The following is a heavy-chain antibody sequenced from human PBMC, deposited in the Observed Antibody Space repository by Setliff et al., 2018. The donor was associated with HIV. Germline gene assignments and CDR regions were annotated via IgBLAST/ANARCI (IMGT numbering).Heavy chain of an antibody. CDR3: ARDRGYCSGGSCLSAEYFQH. CDR1: GFNFSMYS. D-gene: IGHD2-15*01. Sequence: PGGSLRLSCAASGFNFSMYSMNWVRQAPGKGLVWVSRMSSYASRTTYADSVKGRFTISRDNAKNSLYLQMNSLRAEDTAVYYCARDRGYCSGGSCLSAEYFQHWGQGTLVTVSS. V-gene: IGHV3-74*01. J-gene: IGHJ1*01. CDR2: MSSYASRT.